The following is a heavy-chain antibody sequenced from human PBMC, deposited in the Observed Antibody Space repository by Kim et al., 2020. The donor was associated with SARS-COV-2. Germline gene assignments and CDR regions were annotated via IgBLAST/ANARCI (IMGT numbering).Heavy chain of an antibody. V-gene: IGHV3-9*01. D-gene: IGHD1-26*01. J-gene: IGHJ5*02. CDR3: AKDGGRAP. CDR2: ISWNSGSI. CDR1: GFTFDDYA. Sequence: GGSLRLSCAASGFTFDDYAMHWVRQAPGKGLEWVSGISWNSGSIGYADSVKGRFTISRDNAKNSLYLQMNSLRAEDTALYYCAKDGGRAPWGQGTLVTVSS.